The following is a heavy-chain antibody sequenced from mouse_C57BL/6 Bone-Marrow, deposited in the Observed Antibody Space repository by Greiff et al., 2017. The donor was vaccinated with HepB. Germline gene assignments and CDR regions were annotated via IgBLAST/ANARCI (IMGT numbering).Heavy chain of an antibody. CDR2: IDPSDSYT. CDR3: AREGAYVLFAY. D-gene: IGHD6-5*01. V-gene: IGHV1-50*01. Sequence: QVQLQQPGAELVKPGASVKLSCKASGYTFTSYWMQWVKQRPGQGLEWIGEIDPSDSYTNYNQKFKGKATLTVDTSSSTAYMQLSSLTSEDSAVYYCAREGAYVLFAYWGQGTTLTVSS. CDR1: GYTFTSYW. J-gene: IGHJ2*01.